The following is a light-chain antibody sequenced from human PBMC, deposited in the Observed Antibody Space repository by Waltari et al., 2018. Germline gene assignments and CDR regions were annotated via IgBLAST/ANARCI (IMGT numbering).Light chain of an antibody. CDR3: YSYAGSSSFV. CDR1: TSDVGGHNY. CDR2: DVN. J-gene: IGLJ1*01. Sequence: QSALTQPRSVSGYPGPSVTISCTGTTSDVGGHNYVSWYQQHPGKAPKLIIYDVNKRPSGVPDRFSGSKSGNTASLTISGLQGEDEADYYCYSYAGSSSFVFGTGTEIIVL. V-gene: IGLV2-11*01.